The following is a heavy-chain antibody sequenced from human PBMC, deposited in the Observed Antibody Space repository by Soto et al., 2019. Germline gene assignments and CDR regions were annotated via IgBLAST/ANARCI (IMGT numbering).Heavy chain of an antibody. CDR2: ISAYNGNT. CDR1: GYTFTNYG. Sequence: ASVKVSCQASGYTFTNYGISWVRQAPGQGLEWMGWISAYNGNTNYAQKLQGRVTMTTDTSTSTAYMELRSLRSVDTAVYYCASSYYYDSSGLFDDWGQGTLVTVSS. D-gene: IGHD3-22*01. J-gene: IGHJ4*02. CDR3: ASSYYYDSSGLFDD. V-gene: IGHV1-18*01.